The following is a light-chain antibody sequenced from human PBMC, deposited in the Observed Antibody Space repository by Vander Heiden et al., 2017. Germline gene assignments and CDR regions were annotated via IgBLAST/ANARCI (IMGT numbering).Light chain of an antibody. J-gene: IGLJ2*01. CDR2: GNS. Sequence: QSVLTQPPSVSGAPGQRVTISCTGSSSNIGAGYDVHWYQQRPGAARKLLSYGNSNRPSGVPDRFSGSKSGTSASLAITGLQAEDEADYYCQSYDSSLSVVFGGGTKLTAL. CDR3: QSYDSSLSVV. V-gene: IGLV1-40*01. CDR1: SSNIGAGYD.